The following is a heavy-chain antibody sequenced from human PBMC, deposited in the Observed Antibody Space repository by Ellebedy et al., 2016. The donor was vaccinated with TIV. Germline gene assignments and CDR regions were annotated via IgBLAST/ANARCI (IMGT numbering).Heavy chain of an antibody. CDR3: AKDLVVGRTVGVTEKMDY. CDR1: GFDFLMYA. D-gene: IGHD1-26*01. CDR2: IRDIDGNT. V-gene: IGHV3-23*01. J-gene: IGHJ4*02. Sequence: PGGSLRLSCAASGFDFLMYAMSWVRQAPGRGLEWVSHIRDIDGNTDYADSVKGRFTISRDTSKTTLYLQMNSLRSEDTAIYYCAKDLVVGRTVGVTEKMDYWGQGALVTVSS.